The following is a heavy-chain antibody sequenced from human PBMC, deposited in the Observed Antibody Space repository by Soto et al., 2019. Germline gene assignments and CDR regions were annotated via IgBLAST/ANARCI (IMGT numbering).Heavy chain of an antibody. J-gene: IGHJ4*02. CDR2: ISGSGVST. CDR3: AKKGSWLSGTDY. V-gene: IGHV3-23*01. Sequence: EVQLLESGGGLVQPGGSLRLSCAGSGFNFSDHGMSWVRQAPGKGLEWVSDISGSGVSTYYADSGKGRFTISRDNSKNTLYLQMNSLRPEDTAVYFCAKKGSWLSGTDYWGQGTLVTVSS. CDR1: GFNFSDHG. D-gene: IGHD3-22*01.